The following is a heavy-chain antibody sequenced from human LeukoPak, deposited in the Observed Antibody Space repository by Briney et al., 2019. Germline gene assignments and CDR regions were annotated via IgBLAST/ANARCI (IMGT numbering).Heavy chain of an antibody. D-gene: IGHD3-16*02. V-gene: IGHV3-30*02. CDR2: IRQDGNNK. Sequence: PGGSLRLSCEASGFIFENYYMYWVRQAPGKGLEWVTFIRQDGNNKMYVDSVKGRFTISRDNSENTVFLQMNSLRSDDTAVYYCARGTYDYAWGSYRPKYYYYYMDVWGKGTTVTVSS. CDR3: ARGTYDYAWGSYRPKYYYYYMDV. J-gene: IGHJ6*03. CDR1: GFIFENYY.